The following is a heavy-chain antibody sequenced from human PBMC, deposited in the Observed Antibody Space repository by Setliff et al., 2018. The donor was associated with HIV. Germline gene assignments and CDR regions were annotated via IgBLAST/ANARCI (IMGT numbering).Heavy chain of an antibody. CDR2: INHSGRT. V-gene: IGHV4-34*01. CDR3: ARGPPAEDYYYYMDV. CDR1: GGSFSVYY. J-gene: IGHJ6*03. Sequence: SETLSLTCAVYGGSFSVYYWSWIRQAPGKGLEWIGEINHSGRTNYNPSLKSRVTISVDTSKNQFSLTLSSLIAADTAVYYCARGPPAEDYYYYMDVWGEGTTVTVSS.